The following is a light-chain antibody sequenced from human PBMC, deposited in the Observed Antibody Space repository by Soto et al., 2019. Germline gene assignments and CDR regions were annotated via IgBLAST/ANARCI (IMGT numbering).Light chain of an antibody. CDR2: NVS. Sequence: QSALTQPASVSGSPGQSITISCTGTSSDVGGYNYFSWYQQHPGKAPKLMIYNVSNRPSGVSNRFSGSKSGNTASLTISELQAEDEADYYCSSYTSSSRVFGGGTKLTVL. V-gene: IGLV2-14*01. CDR1: SSDVGGYNY. J-gene: IGLJ2*01. CDR3: SSYTSSSRV.